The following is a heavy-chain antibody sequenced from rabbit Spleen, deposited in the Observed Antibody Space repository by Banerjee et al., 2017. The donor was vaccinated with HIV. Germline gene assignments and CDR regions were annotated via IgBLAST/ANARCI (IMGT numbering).Heavy chain of an antibody. Sequence: EESGGDLVKPGASLTLTCIASGVSFSDSSYMCWVRQAPGKGLEWIACIDAGSSGFTYFASWAKGRFTISKASSTTVTLQMTSLTAADTATYFCARDTSSSFSSYGMDLWGPGTLVTVS. CDR2: IDAGSSGFT. D-gene: IGHD1-1*01. CDR3: ARDTSSSFSSYGMDL. V-gene: IGHV1S40*01. J-gene: IGHJ6*01. CDR1: GVSFSDSSY.